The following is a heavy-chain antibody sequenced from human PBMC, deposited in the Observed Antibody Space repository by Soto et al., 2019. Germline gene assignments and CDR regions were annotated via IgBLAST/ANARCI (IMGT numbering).Heavy chain of an antibody. CDR3: TRGVTVIIAVPLFDY. CDR2: IRSKAYGGTA. CDR1: GFTFGDYA. Sequence: HPGGSLRLSCTASGFTFGDYAMSWFRQAPGKGLEWVSFIRSKAYGGTAEYAASVKGRFTISRDDSKSIAYLRMNSLKTEDTAVYYCTRGVTVIIAVPLFDYWGQGTLVTVSS. V-gene: IGHV3-49*03. J-gene: IGHJ4*02. D-gene: IGHD3-22*01.